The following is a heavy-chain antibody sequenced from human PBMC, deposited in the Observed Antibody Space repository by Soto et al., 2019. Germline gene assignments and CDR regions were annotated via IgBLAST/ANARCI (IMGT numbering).Heavy chain of an antibody. J-gene: IGHJ6*03. V-gene: IGHV3-33*01. CDR2: IWYDGSNK. D-gene: IGHD5-12*01. CDR1: GFTFSSHG. CDR3: ARDPRGGGYDYVHYYYMDV. Sequence: PGGSLRLPCAASGFTFSSHGMHWVRQAPGKGLEWVAVIWYDGSNKYYADSVKGRFTISRDNSKNTLYLQMNSLRAEDTAVYYCARDPRGGGYDYVHYYYMDVWGKGTTVTVSS.